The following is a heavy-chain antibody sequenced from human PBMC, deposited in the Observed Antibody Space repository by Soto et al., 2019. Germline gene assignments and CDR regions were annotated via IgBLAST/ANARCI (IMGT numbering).Heavy chain of an antibody. CDR2: INPSGGST. D-gene: IGHD6-19*01. V-gene: IGHV1-46*01. CDR1: GYTFTSYY. Sequence: QVQLVQSGAEVKKPGASVKVSCKASGYTFTSYYMHWVRQAPGQGLAWMGIINPSGGSTSYAQKFQGRVTMPRDTSTSTVYMELSSLRSEDTAVYYCARASRRGYSSGWGFDYWGQGTLVTVSS. J-gene: IGHJ4*02. CDR3: ARASRRGYSSGWGFDY.